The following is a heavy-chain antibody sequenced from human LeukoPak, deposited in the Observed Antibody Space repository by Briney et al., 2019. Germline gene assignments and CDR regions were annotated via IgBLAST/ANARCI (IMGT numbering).Heavy chain of an antibody. D-gene: IGHD3-10*01. J-gene: IGHJ4*02. V-gene: IGHV3-11*05. Sequence: PGGSLTLSCTASGFTFSDYYESWIRQAREKGLEWVSYLSSSSSYTNYACSVKGRFTIYRDNAKNSLYLQMNSLRAEDTAVYYCARDRSLGGSGSYYNFDYWGQGTLVTVSS. CDR2: LSSSSSYT. CDR1: GFTFSDYY. CDR3: ARDRSLGGSGSYYNFDY.